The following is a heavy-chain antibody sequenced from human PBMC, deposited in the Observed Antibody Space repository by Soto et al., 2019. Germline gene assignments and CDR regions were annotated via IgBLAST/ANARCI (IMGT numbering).Heavy chain of an antibody. CDR2: ISYDGSNK. CDR1: GFNFSSYG. Sequence: GGSLRLSCAASGFNFSSYGMHWVRQAPGKGLEWVAVISYDGSNKYYADSVKGRFTISRDNSKNTLYLQMNSLRAEDTAVYYCAKDTVTTFLGYYFDYWGQGTLVTVSS. CDR3: AKDTVTTFLGYYFDY. J-gene: IGHJ4*02. D-gene: IGHD4-17*01. V-gene: IGHV3-30*18.